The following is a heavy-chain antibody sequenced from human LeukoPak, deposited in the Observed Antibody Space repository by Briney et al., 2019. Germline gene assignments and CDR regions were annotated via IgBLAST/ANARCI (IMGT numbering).Heavy chain of an antibody. CDR3: ARDRPVSIVIRPHYFDY. V-gene: IGHV1-46*01. Sequence: PVASVKLSGRASGYTFTSYNMHWLRQAPGQGLEWLGIINPSGGSTSYAQKFQGRVTMTRDTSTSTVYMELSSLRSEDTAVYYCARDRPVSIVIRPHYFDYWGQGTLVTVSS. CDR2: INPSGGST. J-gene: IGHJ4*02. D-gene: IGHD6-6*01. CDR1: GYTFTSYN.